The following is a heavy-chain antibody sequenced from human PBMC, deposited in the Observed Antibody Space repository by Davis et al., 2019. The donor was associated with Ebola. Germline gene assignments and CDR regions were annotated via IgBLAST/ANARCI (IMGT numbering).Heavy chain of an antibody. D-gene: IGHD2-2*02. CDR2: LYSGGST. J-gene: IGHJ4*02. Sequence: PGGSLRLSCPASGFTFNKHAMSWVRQAPGKGLEWVSVLYSGGSTYYADSVKGRFTISRDNSNNTLYLQMNSLRVDDTAVYYCARVAGSFTCYTCFEYWGQGTLVTVSS. V-gene: IGHV3-53*01. CDR3: ARVAGSFTCYTCFEY. CDR1: GFTFNKHA.